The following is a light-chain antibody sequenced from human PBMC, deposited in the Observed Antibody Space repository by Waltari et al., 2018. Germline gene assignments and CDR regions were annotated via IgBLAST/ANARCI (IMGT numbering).Light chain of an antibody. V-gene: IGKV4-1*01. J-gene: IGKJ4*01. CDR1: QGILDGSNNRNS. Sequence: DIVMTQSPDSLAVSLGERATINCKSSQGILDGSNNRNSLAWYQQKPGQSPNLLIYWAATRESGVPDRVRCSGSGTDFSLTISSLQAEDVAVYYCQQYYRVPLTFGGGTKIEIK. CDR3: QQYYRVPLT. CDR2: WAA.